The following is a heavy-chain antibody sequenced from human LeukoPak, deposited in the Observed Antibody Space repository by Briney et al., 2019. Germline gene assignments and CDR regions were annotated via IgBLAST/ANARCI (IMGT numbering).Heavy chain of an antibody. D-gene: IGHD4-17*01. CDR1: GFTFSSYS. Sequence: PGGSLRLSCAASGFTFSSYSMNWVRQAPGKGLEWVSSISSSSSYIYYADSVKGRFTISRDNAKNSLYLQMNSLRAEDTAVYYCARDLEAVTTGGQHWGQGTLVTVSS. CDR3: ARDLEAVTTGGQH. J-gene: IGHJ1*01. CDR2: ISSSSSYI. V-gene: IGHV3-21*01.